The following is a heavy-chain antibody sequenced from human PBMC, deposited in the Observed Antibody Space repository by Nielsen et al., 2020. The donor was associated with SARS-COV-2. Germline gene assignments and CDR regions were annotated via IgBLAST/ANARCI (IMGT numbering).Heavy chain of an antibody. CDR3: ARAYDYGDY. Sequence: GGSLRLSCIASGFTFNIYAMAWVRRAPGRGLQWVTSISSSGGSTYYTDSVKGRFTISRDNAKNSLYLQMNSLRAEDTAVYYCARAYDYGDYWGQGTLVTVSS. J-gene: IGHJ4*02. CDR2: ISSSGGST. CDR1: GFTFNIYA. V-gene: IGHV3-23*01. D-gene: IGHD2-2*01.